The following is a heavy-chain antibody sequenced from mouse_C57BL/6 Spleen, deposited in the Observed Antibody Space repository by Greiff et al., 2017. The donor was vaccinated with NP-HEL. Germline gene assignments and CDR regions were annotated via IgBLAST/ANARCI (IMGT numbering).Heavy chain of an antibody. CDR2: ISDGGSYT. Sequence: EVKLQESGGGLVKPGGSLKLSCAASGFTFSSYAMSWVRQTPEKRLEWVATISDGGSYTYYPDNVKGRFTISRDNAKNNLYLQMSHLKSEDTAMYYCARDSYLAWFAYWGQGTLVTVSA. J-gene: IGHJ3*01. D-gene: IGHD2-12*01. CDR3: ARDSYLAWFAY. V-gene: IGHV5-4*01. CDR1: GFTFSSYA.